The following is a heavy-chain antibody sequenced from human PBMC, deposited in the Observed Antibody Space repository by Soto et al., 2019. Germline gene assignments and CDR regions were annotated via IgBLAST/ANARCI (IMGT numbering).Heavy chain of an antibody. CDR1: GFTFNSYA. V-gene: IGHV3-30-3*01. CDR2: ISYDGSNK. J-gene: IGHJ4*02. D-gene: IGHD1-1*01. CDR3: ASEQLAVLRGVLDY. Sequence: GGSLRLSCAVSGFTFNSYAMHWVRQAPGRGLEWVAVISYDGSNKYYADSVKGRFTISRDNSKNTLYLQMNSLRAEDTAVYHCASEQLAVLRGVLDYWGQGTLVTSPQ.